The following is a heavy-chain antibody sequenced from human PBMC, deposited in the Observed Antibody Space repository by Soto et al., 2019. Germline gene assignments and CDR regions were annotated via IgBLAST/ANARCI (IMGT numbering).Heavy chain of an antibody. CDR2: IYYSGST. J-gene: IGHJ4*02. D-gene: IGHD2-21*01. Sequence: PSETLSLTCAVSGYSISSSNWWGWIRQPPGKGLEWIGYIYYSGSTNYNPSLKSRVTMSVDTSKNLFSLKLTSVNAADTAVYYCTRGGDAYKNGHWGQGTLVTVSS. CDR1: GYSISSSNW. V-gene: IGHV4-28*01. CDR3: TRGGDAYKNGH.